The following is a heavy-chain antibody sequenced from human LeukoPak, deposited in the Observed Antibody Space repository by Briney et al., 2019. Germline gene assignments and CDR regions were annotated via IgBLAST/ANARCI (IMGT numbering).Heavy chain of an antibody. V-gene: IGHV4-34*01. CDR2: INHSGST. D-gene: IGHD3-10*01. CDR1: GGSFSGYY. J-gene: IGHJ6*02. Sequence: PSETLSLTCAVYGGSFSGYYWSWIRQPPGKGLEWIGEINHSGSTNYNPSLKSRVTISVDTSKNQFSLKLSSVTAADTAVYYCARGMVRGVIRNYYYYYGMDVWGQGTTVTVSS. CDR3: ARGMVRGVIRNYYYYYGMDV.